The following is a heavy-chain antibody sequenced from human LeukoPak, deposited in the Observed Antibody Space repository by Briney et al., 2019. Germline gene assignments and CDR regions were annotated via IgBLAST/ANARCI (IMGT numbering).Heavy chain of an antibody. CDR1: GFTFSSYA. CDR2: ISYDGSNK. D-gene: IGHD1-7*01. J-gene: IGHJ4*02. CDR3: VREALLGLFDY. V-gene: IGHV3-30-3*01. Sequence: GGSLRLSCAASGFTFSSYAMHWVRQAPGKGLEWVAVISYDGSNKYYADSVKGRLTISRDNSKNTLYLQMNSLRAEDTAVYYCVREALLGLFDYWGQGTLVTVSS.